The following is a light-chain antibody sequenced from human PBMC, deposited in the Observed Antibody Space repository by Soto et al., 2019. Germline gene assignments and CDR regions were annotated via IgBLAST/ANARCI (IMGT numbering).Light chain of an antibody. CDR1: HDISTY. CDR2: EAS. J-gene: IGKJ5*01. V-gene: IGKV1-9*01. Sequence: DIQLTQSPSLRSASVRDRVTITCRASHDISTYLAWYQQKPGKAPKLMIYEASTLQSGVPSRFSGSGSGTEFTLTISGLLPEDFATYHCQQLNTLPFTFGQGTRLEIK. CDR3: QQLNTLPFT.